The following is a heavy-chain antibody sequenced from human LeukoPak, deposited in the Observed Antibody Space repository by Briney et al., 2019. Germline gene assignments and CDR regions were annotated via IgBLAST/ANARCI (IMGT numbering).Heavy chain of an antibody. J-gene: IGHJ4*02. V-gene: IGHV3-48*04. CDR2: ISSSSSAI. D-gene: IGHD4-17*01. Sequence: GGSLRLSCAASEFPFSSYSMNWVRQAPGKGLEWLSYISSSSSAIYYADSVKGRFTISRDNAKNSLYLQMNSLRAEDTAVYYCARGDYPFLLRGQGTLVTVSS. CDR3: ARGDYPFLL. CDR1: EFPFSSYS.